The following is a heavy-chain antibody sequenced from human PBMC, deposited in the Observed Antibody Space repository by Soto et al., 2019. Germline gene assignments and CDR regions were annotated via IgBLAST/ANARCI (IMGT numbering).Heavy chain of an antibody. J-gene: IGHJ4*02. CDR1: GFTFSSYS. V-gene: IGHV3-48*02. D-gene: IGHD6-19*01. Sequence: PGGSLRLSCAASGFTFSSYSMNWVRQAPGKGLEWVSYISSSSSTIYYADSVKGRFTISRDNAKNSLYLQMNSLRDEDTAVYYCARDPRYSSGWYRSAAFDYWGQGTLVTVPS. CDR3: ARDPRYSSGWYRSAAFDY. CDR2: ISSSSSTI.